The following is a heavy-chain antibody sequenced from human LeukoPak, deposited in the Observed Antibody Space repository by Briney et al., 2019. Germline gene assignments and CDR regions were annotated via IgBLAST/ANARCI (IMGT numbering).Heavy chain of an antibody. Sequence: SETLSLTCAVYGGSFSGYYWSWIRQPPGKGLEWIGEINHSGSTNYNPSLKSRVIISVDTSKYQFSLKLSSVTAADTAVYYCARGHSSSENWFDPWGQGTLVTVSS. CDR2: INHSGST. CDR1: GGSFSGYY. CDR3: ARGHSSSENWFDP. D-gene: IGHD6-6*01. V-gene: IGHV4-34*09. J-gene: IGHJ5*02.